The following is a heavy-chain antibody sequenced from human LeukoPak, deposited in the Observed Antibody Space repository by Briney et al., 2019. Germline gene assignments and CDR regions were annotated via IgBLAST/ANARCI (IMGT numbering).Heavy chain of an antibody. CDR1: GFTFPSYA. CDR3: AKVIEGYYYMDV. Sequence: GGSLRLSCAASGFTFPSYARSWVRQAPGKGLEWVSVISGSGGSTYYADSVKGRFTISRDNSKNTLFLQMNSLRAEDTALYYCAKVIEGYYYMDVWGKGTTVTVSS. CDR2: ISGSGGST. J-gene: IGHJ6*03. D-gene: IGHD2/OR15-2a*01. V-gene: IGHV3-23*01.